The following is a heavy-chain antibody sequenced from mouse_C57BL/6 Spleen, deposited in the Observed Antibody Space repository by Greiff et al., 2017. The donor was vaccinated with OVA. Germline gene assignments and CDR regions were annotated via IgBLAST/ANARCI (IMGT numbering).Heavy chain of an antibody. CDR1: GYTFPSYW. J-gene: IGHJ2*01. D-gene: IGHD1-1*01. CDR2: IDPSDSYT. V-gene: IGHV1-50*01. Sequence: QVQLQQPGAELVKPGASVKLSCKASGYTFPSYWMQWVKQRPGQGLEWIGEIDPSDSYTNYNQKFKGKATLTVDTSSSTAYMQLSSLTSEDSAVYYCARRTTVVATRYFDYWGQGTTLTVSS. CDR3: ARRTTVVATRYFDY.